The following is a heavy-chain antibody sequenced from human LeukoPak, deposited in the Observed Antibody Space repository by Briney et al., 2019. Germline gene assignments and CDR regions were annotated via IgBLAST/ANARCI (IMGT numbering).Heavy chain of an antibody. Sequence: KTGGSLRLSCAASGFTFNNAWMSWVRQAPGKGLEWVGRIKSKTDGGTTDYAVSVKGRFTISRDDSKNMLNLQMNSLQTEDTAVYYCTTQLRWFGELSDIDCWGQGTLVTVSS. CDR1: GFTFNNAW. CDR2: IKSKTDGGTT. V-gene: IGHV3-15*01. J-gene: IGHJ4*02. D-gene: IGHD3-10*01. CDR3: TTQLRWFGELSDIDC.